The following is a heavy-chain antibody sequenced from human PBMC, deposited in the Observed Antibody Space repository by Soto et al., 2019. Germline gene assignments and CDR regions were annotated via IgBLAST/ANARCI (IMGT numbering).Heavy chain of an antibody. V-gene: IGHV3-30-3*01. CDR1: GFTFSSYA. D-gene: IGHD5-12*01. CDR3: ARDPCMATIVGPPDY. CDR2: ISYDGSNK. Sequence: QVQLVESGGGVVQPGRSLRLSCAASGFTFSSYAMHWVRQAPGKGLEWVSVISYDGSNKYYADSVKGRFTISRDNSKNTLYLQMNSLRAEDTAVYYCARDPCMATIVGPPDYWGQGTLVTVSS. J-gene: IGHJ4*02.